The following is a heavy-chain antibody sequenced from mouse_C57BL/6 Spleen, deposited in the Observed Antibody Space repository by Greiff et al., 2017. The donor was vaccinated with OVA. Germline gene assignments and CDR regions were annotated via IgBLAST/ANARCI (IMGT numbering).Heavy chain of an antibody. CDR1: GYAFSSSW. CDR2: IYPGDGDT. J-gene: IGHJ1*03. CDR3: ARPYYGSSHWYFDV. Sequence: QVQLQQSGPELVKPGASVKITCKASGYAFSSSWMNWVKQRPGKGLEWIGRIYPGDGDTNYNGKFKGKATLTADKSSSTAYMKLSSLTSEDSAVYFCARPYYGSSHWYFDVWGTGTTVTVSS. D-gene: IGHD1-1*01. V-gene: IGHV1-82*01.